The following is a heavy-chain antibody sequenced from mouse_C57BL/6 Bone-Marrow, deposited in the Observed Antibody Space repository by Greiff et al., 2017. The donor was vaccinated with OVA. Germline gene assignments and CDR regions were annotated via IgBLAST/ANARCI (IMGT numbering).Heavy chain of an antibody. CDR2: IDPENGDT. CDR1: GFNIKDDY. D-gene: IGHD2-5*01. V-gene: IGHV14-4*01. Sequence: EVNLVASGAELVRPGASVKLSCTASGFNIKDDYMHWVKQRPEQGLEWIGWIDPENGDTEYASKFQGKATITADTSSNTAYLQLSSLTSEDTAVYYCTTDYSNLWFAYWGQGTLVTVSA. J-gene: IGHJ3*01. CDR3: TTDYSNLWFAY.